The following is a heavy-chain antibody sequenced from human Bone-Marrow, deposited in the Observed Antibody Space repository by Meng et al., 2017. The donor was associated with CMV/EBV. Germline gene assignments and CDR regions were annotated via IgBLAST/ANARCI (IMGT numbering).Heavy chain of an antibody. J-gene: IGHJ4*02. CDR1: GDSVSSNSAA. CDR3: ARGSGSYYDPSFDY. D-gene: IGHD3-10*01. CDR2: TNYRSKWYN. V-gene: IGHV6-1*01. Sequence: QVQLQQSGPGLVKPAQTLSLTCAISGDSVSSNSAAWNWIRQSPSRGLEWLGRTNYRSKWYNDYAVSVKSRITINPDTSKNQFSLQLNSVTPEDTAVYYCARGSGSYYDPSFDYWGQGTLVTVSS.